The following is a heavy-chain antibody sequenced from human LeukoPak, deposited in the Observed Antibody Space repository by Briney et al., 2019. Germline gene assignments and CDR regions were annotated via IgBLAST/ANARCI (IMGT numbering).Heavy chain of an antibody. J-gene: IGHJ4*02. CDR1: GGSISSYY. CDR2: MHTSGNT. V-gene: IGHV4-4*07. CDR3: AREGGQERYFDC. Sequence: SETLSLTCNVSGGSISSYYWTWIRRPAGKGLEWIGRMHTSGNTNYSPSLKSRITMSVDTSKNQFSLKLSSVTAADTAVYYCAREGGQERYFDCWGQGTLVTVSS.